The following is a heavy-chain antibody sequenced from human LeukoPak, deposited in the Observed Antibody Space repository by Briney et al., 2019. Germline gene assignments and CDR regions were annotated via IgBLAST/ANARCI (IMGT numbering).Heavy chain of an antibody. Sequence: ASVKVSCEASGYTFTSCYMHWVRQAPGQGLEWMGIINPSGGSTSYAQKFQGRVTMTRDTSTSTVYMELSSLRSEDTAVYYCARGTDAYYYDSSDIDYWGQGTLVTVSS. V-gene: IGHV1-46*01. CDR3: ARGTDAYYYDSSDIDY. D-gene: IGHD3-22*01. J-gene: IGHJ4*02. CDR1: GYTFTSCY. CDR2: INPSGGST.